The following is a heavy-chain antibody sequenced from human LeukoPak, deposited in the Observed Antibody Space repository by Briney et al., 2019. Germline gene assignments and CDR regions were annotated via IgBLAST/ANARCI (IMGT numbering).Heavy chain of an antibody. J-gene: IGHJ5*02. CDR1: GVTVSTSL. CDR2: IYDDGRT. CDR3: GRDRAGRESWVEFDL. V-gene: IGHV3-66*02. D-gene: IGHD3-10*01. Sequence: GGSLRLTCTVSGVTVSTSLMGWVRQAPGKGLEWVSHIYDDGRTVYGDSVRGRFTISGDTSKNMFYLQMNCLKAADSARYYCGRDRAGRESWVEFDLWGQGTMVTVSS.